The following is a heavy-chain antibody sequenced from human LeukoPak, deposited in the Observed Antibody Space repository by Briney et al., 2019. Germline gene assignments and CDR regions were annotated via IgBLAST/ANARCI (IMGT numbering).Heavy chain of an antibody. CDR2: IYTSGST. CDR3: ARVPWIHPQFDY. V-gene: IGHV4-61*02. CDR1: GGSISSGSYY. Sequence: SETLSLTCTVSGGSISSGSYYWSWIRQPAGKGLEWIGRIYTSGSTNYNPSLKSRVTISVDTSKNQFSLKLSSVTAADTAVYYCARVPWIHPQFDYWGQGTLVTVSS. D-gene: IGHD5-18*01. J-gene: IGHJ4*02.